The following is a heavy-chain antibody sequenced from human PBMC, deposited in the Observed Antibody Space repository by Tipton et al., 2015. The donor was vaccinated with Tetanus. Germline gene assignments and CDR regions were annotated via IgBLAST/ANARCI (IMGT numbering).Heavy chain of an antibody. CDR2: IFDDGSST. J-gene: IGHJ4*02. CDR3: ARGWRSMVRNVMFYFDF. CDR1: GFSFASYG. V-gene: IGHV3-33*01. Sequence: SLRLSCAASGFSFASYGMHWVRQAPGKGLEWMATIFDDGSSTYYADSVKGRYSISRDNSKNMLYLEMNSARAEDTAVYYCARGWRSMVRNVMFYFDFWGQGSLVTVSS. D-gene: IGHD3-10*01.